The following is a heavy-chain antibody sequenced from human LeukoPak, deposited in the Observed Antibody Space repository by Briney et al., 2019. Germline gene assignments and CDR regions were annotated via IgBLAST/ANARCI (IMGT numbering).Heavy chain of an antibody. J-gene: IGHJ3*02. CDR3: ARLHSSFWSGSGAFDI. CDR2: IYHSGST. Sequence: KTSETLSLTCTVSGGSISSGGYYWSWIRQPPGKGLEWIGYIYHSGSTYYNPSLKSRVTISVDRSKNQFSLKLSSVTAADTAVYYCARLHSSFWSGSGAFDIWGQGTMVTVSS. CDR1: GGSISSGGYY. D-gene: IGHD3-3*01. V-gene: IGHV4-30-2*01.